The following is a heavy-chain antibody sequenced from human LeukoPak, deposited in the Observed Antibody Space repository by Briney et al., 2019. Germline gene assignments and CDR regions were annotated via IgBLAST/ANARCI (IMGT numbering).Heavy chain of an antibody. CDR1: GGSISSYY. D-gene: IGHD6-13*01. CDR2: IYTSGST. Sequence: PSETLSLTCTVSGGSISSYYWSWLRQPAGKGLEWIGRIYTSGSTNYNPSLKSRVTMSVDTSKNQLSLKLSSVTAADTAVYYCARGPLAVAGHFDYWGQGTLVTVSS. CDR3: ARGPLAVAGHFDY. J-gene: IGHJ4*02. V-gene: IGHV4-4*07.